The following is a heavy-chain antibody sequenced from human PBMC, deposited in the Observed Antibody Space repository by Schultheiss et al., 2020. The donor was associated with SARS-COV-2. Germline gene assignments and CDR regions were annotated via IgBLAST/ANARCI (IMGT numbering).Heavy chain of an antibody. J-gene: IGHJ6*02. CDR1: GGSISRGGNS. V-gene: IGHV4-61*02. D-gene: IGHD3-22*01. Sequence: SETLSLTCVVSGGSISRGGNSWSWVRQPAGKGLEWIGRIYTLGTTNYNPSLKSRVTMSVDTSKSQISLRLSSVTAADTAVYYCARGGYYYDSSGYYYDYYYAMDVWGQGTTVTVSS. CDR3: ARGGYYYDSSGYYYDYYYAMDV. CDR2: IYTLGTT.